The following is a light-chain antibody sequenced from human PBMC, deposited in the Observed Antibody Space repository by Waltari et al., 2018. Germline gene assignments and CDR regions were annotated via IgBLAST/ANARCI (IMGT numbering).Light chain of an antibody. Sequence: DIVMTQSPDSLPVSLGERATIHCHASLSVSFNSNNKKYLAWYQQKPGQPPKLLIYCASTRESGVPERISGSGSGTDFALTISSLQAEDVAVYYCQQYFNTPYTFGQGTKLEIK. CDR1: LSVSFNSNNKKY. CDR3: QQYFNTPYT. J-gene: IGKJ2*01. V-gene: IGKV4-1*01. CDR2: CAS.